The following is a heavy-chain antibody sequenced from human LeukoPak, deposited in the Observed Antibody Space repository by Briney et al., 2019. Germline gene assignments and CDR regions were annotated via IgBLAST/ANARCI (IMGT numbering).Heavy chain of an antibody. V-gene: IGHV1-69*04. J-gene: IGHJ4*02. Sequence: SVKFSCKASGGTFSSYAISWVRQAPGQGLEWMGTLIPLLGIATYAQKFQGRVTITADKSKSTAYMELSSLRSEDTAVYYCARAPWRGVISNYFDYWGQGTLVTVSS. CDR1: GGTFSSYA. CDR2: LIPLLGIA. D-gene: IGHD3-3*01. CDR3: ARAPWRGVISNYFDY.